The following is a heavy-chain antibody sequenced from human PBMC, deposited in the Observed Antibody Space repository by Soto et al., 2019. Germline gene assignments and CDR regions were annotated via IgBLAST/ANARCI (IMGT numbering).Heavy chain of an antibody. J-gene: IGHJ4*02. CDR2: ISYDGSNK. CDR3: VGLAQRGVPAWVPR. Sequence: GGSLRLSCAASGFTFSSYGMHWVRPAPGKGLEWVAVISYDGSNKYYADSVKGRFTISRDNSKNTLYLQMNSLRAEDTAVYYCVGLAQRGVPAWVPRWGQGTLVTVSS. V-gene: IGHV3-30*03. D-gene: IGHD2-2*01. CDR1: GFTFSSYG.